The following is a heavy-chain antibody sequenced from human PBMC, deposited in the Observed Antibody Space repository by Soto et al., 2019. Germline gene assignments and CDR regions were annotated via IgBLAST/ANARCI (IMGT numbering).Heavy chain of an antibody. CDR2: IYYSGST. D-gene: IGHD3-3*01. Sequence: PSETLSLTCTVSGGSISSYYWSWIRQPPGKGLEWIGYIYYSGSTNYNPSLKSRVTISVDTSKNQFSLKLSSVTAADTAVYYCGRQRYYDFWTGYQISVMAVGGKGTTDPV. J-gene: IGHJ6*04. V-gene: IGHV4-59*08. CDR1: GGSISSYY. CDR3: GRQRYYDFWTGYQISVMAV.